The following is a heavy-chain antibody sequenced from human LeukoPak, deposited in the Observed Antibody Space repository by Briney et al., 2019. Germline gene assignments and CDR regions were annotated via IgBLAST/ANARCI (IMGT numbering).Heavy chain of an antibody. V-gene: IGHV3-23*01. Sequence: GRSLRLSRAASGFTFSSSAMSWVRQAPGKGLEWVSAISGSGGSTYYADSVKGRFTISRDNSKNTLYLQMNSLRAEDTAVYYCAKGAVLRYFAWLSNWFDPWGQGTLVTVSS. D-gene: IGHD3-9*01. CDR2: ISGSGGST. CDR3: AKGAVLRYFAWLSNWFDP. CDR1: GFTFSSSA. J-gene: IGHJ5*02.